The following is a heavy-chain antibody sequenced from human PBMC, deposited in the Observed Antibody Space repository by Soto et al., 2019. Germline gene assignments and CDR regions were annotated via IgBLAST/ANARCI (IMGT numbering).Heavy chain of an antibody. Sequence: EVQLVESGGGLVQPGRSLRLSCAASGFTFDDYALHWVRQAPGKGLEWVSGMSWTSGSIAYAESVQGRFTISRHNVTNSLYLQPNRLRADDSTLSDCAQWGTYGLTGTVAVMTIDYWGQGTLVTVSS. CDR3: AQWGTYGLTGTVAVMTIDY. D-gene: IGHD4-17*01. J-gene: IGHJ4*02. V-gene: IGHV3-9*01. CDR1: GFTFDDYA. CDR2: MSWTSGSI.